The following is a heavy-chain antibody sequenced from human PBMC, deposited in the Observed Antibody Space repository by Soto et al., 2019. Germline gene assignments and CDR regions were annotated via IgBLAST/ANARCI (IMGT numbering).Heavy chain of an antibody. J-gene: IGHJ4*02. D-gene: IGHD3-22*01. CDR1: GGSISSGDYY. V-gene: IGHV4-30-4*01. CDR3: ARDRRSYGSSCYYVGCFDY. Sequence: SEALSLTCTVSGGSISSGDYYWSWIRQPPGKGLEWIGYIYYSGSTYYNPSLKSRVTISVDTSKNQFSLKLSSVATADTAVYYCARDRRSYGSSCYYVGCFDYWGQGTLVTVSS. CDR2: IYYSGST.